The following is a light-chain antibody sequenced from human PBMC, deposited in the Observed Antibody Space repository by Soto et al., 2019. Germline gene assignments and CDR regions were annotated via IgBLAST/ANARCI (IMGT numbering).Light chain of an antibody. Sequence: QSVLTQPPSASGSPGQSVTISCTGTSSDVGAYKYVSWYQQYPGKAPKLRIYEVSKRPSGVPDRFSGSKSGNTASLTVSGLQAEDEADYYCTSYVGSNIWVFGGGTKLTVL. V-gene: IGLV2-8*01. CDR2: EVS. CDR3: TSYVGSNIWV. J-gene: IGLJ3*02. CDR1: SSDVGAYKY.